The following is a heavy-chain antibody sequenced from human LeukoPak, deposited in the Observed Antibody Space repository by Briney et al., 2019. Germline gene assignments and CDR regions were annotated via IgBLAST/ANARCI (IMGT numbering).Heavy chain of an antibody. Sequence: PGGSLRPSCAASGYTFTSYYMHWVRQAPGQGLEWMGIINPSGGSTSYAQKFQGRVTMTRDMSTSTVYMELSSLRSEDTAVYYCAREGYSSSSVEGYFDYWGQGTLVTVSS. CDR2: INPSGGST. D-gene: IGHD6-6*01. J-gene: IGHJ4*02. CDR3: AREGYSSSSVEGYFDY. V-gene: IGHV1-46*01. CDR1: GYTFTSYY.